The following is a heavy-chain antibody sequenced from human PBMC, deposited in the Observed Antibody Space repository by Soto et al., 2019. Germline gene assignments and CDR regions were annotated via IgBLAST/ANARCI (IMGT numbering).Heavy chain of an antibody. V-gene: IGHV1-69*13. Sequence: SVKVSCKASRGTFSSYAISWVRQAPGQGLEWMGGIIPIFGTANYAQKFQGRVTITADEPTSTAYMELSSLRSEDTAVYYCARDPAAAASAWFDPWGQGTLVTVSS. CDR1: RGTFSSYA. D-gene: IGHD6-13*01. J-gene: IGHJ5*02. CDR2: IIPIFGTA. CDR3: ARDPAAAASAWFDP.